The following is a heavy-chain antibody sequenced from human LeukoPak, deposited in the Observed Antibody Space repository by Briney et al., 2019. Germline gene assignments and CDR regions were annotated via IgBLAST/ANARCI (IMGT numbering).Heavy chain of an antibody. J-gene: IGHJ3*02. V-gene: IGHV4-61*02. D-gene: IGHD3-9*01. CDR1: GGSISSGSYY. Sequence: SQTLSLTCTVSGGSISSGSYYWSWIRQPAGKGLEWIGRIYTSGSTNYNPSLKSRVTISVDTSKNRFSLKLSSVTAADTAVYYCAREFYDILTGYYHNAFDIWGQGTMVTVSS. CDR2: IYTSGST. CDR3: AREFYDILTGYYHNAFDI.